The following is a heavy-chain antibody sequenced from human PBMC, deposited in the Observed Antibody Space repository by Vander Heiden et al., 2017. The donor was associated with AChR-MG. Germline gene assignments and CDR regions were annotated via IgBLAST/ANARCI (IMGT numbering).Heavy chain of an antibody. J-gene: IGHJ4*02. CDR2: ILYDGSNK. V-gene: IGHV3-30*03. Sequence: QVQLVESGGGVVQPGTSLRLSCAASGFSFSNDGMHWVRQAPGKGLEWVAGILYDGSNKYYTDYVKGRFTISRDNAKNTLYLQMNSLRPDDTAVYYCARKPNKEFDYWGQGTLVTVSS. CDR1: GFSFSNDG. CDR3: ARKPNKEFDY.